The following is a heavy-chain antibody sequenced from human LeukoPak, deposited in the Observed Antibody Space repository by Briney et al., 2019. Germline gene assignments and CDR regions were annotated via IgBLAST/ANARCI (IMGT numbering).Heavy chain of an antibody. J-gene: IGHJ4*02. Sequence: SETLSLTCTVSGGSISSYYWSWIRQPAGKGLEWIGRIYTSGSTNYNPSLKSRVTMSVDTSKNQFSLKLSSVTAADTAVYYRARGEGYGGNPNYFDYWAREPWSPSPQ. D-gene: IGHD4-23*01. CDR2: IYTSGST. CDR3: ARGEGYGGNPNYFDY. V-gene: IGHV4-4*07. CDR1: GGSISSYY.